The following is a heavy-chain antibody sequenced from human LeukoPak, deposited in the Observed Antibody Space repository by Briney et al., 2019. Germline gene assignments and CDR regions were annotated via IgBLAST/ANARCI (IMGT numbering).Heavy chain of an antibody. CDR2: IAYDGRKK. CDR1: LLTFIRLV. J-gene: IGHJ3*02. Sequence: PGGSLPLSRPACLLTFIRLVMHWLGPAPARQLEGVARIAYDGRKKYSADSVKSRFTNSRDNSQNPQNLQMNALGAEDTYLYYCAKWMSSSRFDDAFDIWGQGTMVTVSS. CDR3: AKWMSSSRFDDAFDI. D-gene: IGHD6-13*01. V-gene: IGHV3-30*18.